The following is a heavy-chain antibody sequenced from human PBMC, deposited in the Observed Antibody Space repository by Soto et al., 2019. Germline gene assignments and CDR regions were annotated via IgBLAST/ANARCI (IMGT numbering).Heavy chain of an antibody. CDR3: ASPEAYCGGDCYFYFDY. V-gene: IGHV1-69*13. J-gene: IGHJ4*02. Sequence: SVKVSCKASGGTFSSYAISWVRQAPGQGLEWMGGIIPIFGTANYAQKFQGRVTIIADESTSTAYMELSSLRSEDTAVYYCASPEAYCGGDCYFYFDYWGQGTLVTVSS. CDR1: GGTFSSYA. D-gene: IGHD2-21*02. CDR2: IIPIFGTA.